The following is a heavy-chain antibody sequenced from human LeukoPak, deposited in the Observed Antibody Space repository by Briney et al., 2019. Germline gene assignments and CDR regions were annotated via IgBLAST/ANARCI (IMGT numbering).Heavy chain of an antibody. D-gene: IGHD6-19*01. V-gene: IGHV4-4*07. Sequence: SETLSLTCTVSGGSISSYYWSWIRQPAGKGLEWIGRIYTSGSTDYNPSLKSRVTMSVDTSKNQFSLKLSSVTAADTAVYYCARDPGNSAVAGQFDYWGQGTLVTVSS. J-gene: IGHJ4*02. CDR3: ARDPGNSAVAGQFDY. CDR1: GGSISSYY. CDR2: IYTSGST.